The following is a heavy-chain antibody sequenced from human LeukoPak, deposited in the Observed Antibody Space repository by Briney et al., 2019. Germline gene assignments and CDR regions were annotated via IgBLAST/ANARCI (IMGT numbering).Heavy chain of an antibody. CDR1: GFTFSNAW. D-gene: IGHD3-22*01. V-gene: IGHV3-15*07. Sequence: GGSLRLSCAASGFTFSNAWMNWVRQAPGKGLEWVGRIESKTDGGTTDYAAPVKGRFTISRDDSKNTLYLQMNSLKTEDTAVYYCTTSEGYYYDSSVPSAWGQGTLVTVSS. CDR3: TTSEGYYYDSSVPSA. J-gene: IGHJ5*02. CDR2: IESKTDGGTT.